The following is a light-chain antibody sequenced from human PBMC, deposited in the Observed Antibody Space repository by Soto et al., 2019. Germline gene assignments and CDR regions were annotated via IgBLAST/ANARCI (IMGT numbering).Light chain of an antibody. V-gene: IGLV1-44*01. Sequence: QSVLTQPPSASGTPGQRVTISCSGSSSNIGSKTVNWYQQLPGTAPKLLIYNNNQRPSGVPDRFSGSKSGTSASLAISGLQSEDEADYYCAAWHDSLNGYVFGTGTKLTVL. CDR3: AAWHDSLNGYV. CDR1: SSNIGSKT. J-gene: IGLJ1*01. CDR2: NNN.